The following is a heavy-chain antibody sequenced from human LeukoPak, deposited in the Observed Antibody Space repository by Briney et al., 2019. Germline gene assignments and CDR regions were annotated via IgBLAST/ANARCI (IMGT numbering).Heavy chain of an antibody. CDR2: INPNSGGT. CDR1: GYTFTGYY. CDR3: ARVPNAILTGLWEYYFDY. D-gene: IGHD3-9*01. V-gene: IGHV1-2*02. Sequence: ASVKVSCKASGYTFTGYYMHWVRQAPGQGLEWMGWINPNSGGTNYAQKFQGRVTMTRDTSISTAYMELSRLRSDDTAVYYCARVPNAILTGLWEYYFDYWGQGTLVTVSS. J-gene: IGHJ4*02.